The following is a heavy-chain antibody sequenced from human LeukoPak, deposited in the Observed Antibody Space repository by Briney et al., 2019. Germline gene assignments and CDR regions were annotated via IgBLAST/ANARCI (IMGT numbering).Heavy chain of an antibody. V-gene: IGHV3-30*04. CDR2: ISYDGSDK. CDR1: GFTFSSYA. D-gene: IGHD2-21*02. J-gene: IGHJ5*02. CDR3: LVVVVTAHNWFDP. Sequence: GGSLRLSCAASGFTFSSYAMHWVRQAPGKGLEWVAVISYDGSDKYYADSVKGRFTISRDNSKNTLYLQMNSLRAEDTAVYYCLVVVVTAHNWFDPWGQGTLVTVSS.